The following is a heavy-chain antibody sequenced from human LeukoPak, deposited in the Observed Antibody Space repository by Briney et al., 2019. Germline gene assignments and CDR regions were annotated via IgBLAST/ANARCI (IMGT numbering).Heavy chain of an antibody. V-gene: IGHV3-23*01. J-gene: IGHJ4*02. D-gene: IGHD3-22*01. CDR1: GFTFSSYA. CDR2: ISGSGGST. CDR3: AKDHGYYDSSGYSPFDY. Sequence: GGSLRLSCAASGFTFSSYAMSWVRQAPGKGLEWVSAISGSGGSTYYADSVKGRFTISRDNSKNTLYLQMNSLRAEDTAVYYCAKDHGYYDSSGYSPFDYRGQGTLVTVSS.